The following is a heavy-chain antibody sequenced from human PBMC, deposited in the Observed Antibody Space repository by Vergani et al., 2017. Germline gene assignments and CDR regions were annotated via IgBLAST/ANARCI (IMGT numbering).Heavy chain of an antibody. CDR2: ISWNSGSI. J-gene: IGHJ6*03. V-gene: IGHV3-9*01. Sequence: EVQLEESGGGLVQPGRSLRLSCAASGFTFDDYAMHWVRQAPGKGLEWVSGISWNSGSIGYADSVKGRFTISRDNAKNSLYLQMNSLRAEDTALYYCAKDTVADYYYYMDVWGKGTTVTVSS. CDR1: GFTFDDYA. CDR3: AKDTVADYYYYMDV.